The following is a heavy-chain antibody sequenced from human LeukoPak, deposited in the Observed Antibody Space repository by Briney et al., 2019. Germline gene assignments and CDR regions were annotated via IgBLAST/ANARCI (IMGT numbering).Heavy chain of an antibody. Sequence: GGSLRLSCAASGFTFGAYTINWVRQAPGKGLEWVSCIFSRSESILYGDSVKGRFTISRDNAKNLLYLQMDSLRVEDTAVYYCARDFFHSSESRPFDYWGQGTLVTVSS. CDR3: ARDFFHSSESRPFDY. V-gene: IGHV3-21*06. CDR2: IFSRSESI. D-gene: IGHD3-22*01. CDR1: GFTFGAYT. J-gene: IGHJ4*02.